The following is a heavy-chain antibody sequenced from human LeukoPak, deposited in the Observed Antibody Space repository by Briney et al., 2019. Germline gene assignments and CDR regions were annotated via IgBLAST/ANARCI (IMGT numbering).Heavy chain of an antibody. V-gene: IGHV4-61*05. CDR3: ARGVYNYGGHNWFDP. Sequence: SETLSLTCTVSGGSISNSFYYWGWIRQPPGKGLEWIGYISYSGSTNYNPSLKSRVTISVDTSKNQFSLKLSSVTATDTAVYYCARGVYNYGGHNWFDPWGQGTLVTVSS. CDR1: GGSISNSFYY. CDR2: ISYSGST. D-gene: IGHD5-18*01. J-gene: IGHJ5*02.